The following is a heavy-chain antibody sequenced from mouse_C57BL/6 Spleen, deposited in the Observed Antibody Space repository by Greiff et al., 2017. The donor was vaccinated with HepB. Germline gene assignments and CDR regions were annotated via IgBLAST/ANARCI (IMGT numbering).Heavy chain of an antibody. Sequence: EVQLQESGPELVKPGASVKISCKASGYSFTDYNMNWVKQSNGKSLEWIGVINPNYGTTSYNQKFKGKATLTVDQSSSTAYMQLNSLTSEDSAVYYWARVYDGYYYYAMDYWGQGTSVTVSS. CDR1: GYSFTDYN. CDR2: INPNYGTT. D-gene: IGHD2-3*01. J-gene: IGHJ4*01. V-gene: IGHV1-39*01. CDR3: ARVYDGYYYYAMDY.